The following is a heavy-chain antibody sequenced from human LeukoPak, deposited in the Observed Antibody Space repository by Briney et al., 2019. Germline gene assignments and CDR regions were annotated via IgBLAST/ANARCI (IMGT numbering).Heavy chain of an antibody. CDR1: GGSISSYY. CDR2: IYYSGST. J-gene: IGHJ6*02. D-gene: IGHD1-26*01. Sequence: SETLSLTCTVSGGSISSYYWSWIRQPPGKGLEWIGYIYYSGSTNYNPSLKSRVTISVDTSKNQFSLKLSSVTAADTAVYYCASNSGSYYRYYYYYGMDVWGQGTTVTVSS. CDR3: ASNSGSYYRYYYYYGMDV. V-gene: IGHV4-59*08.